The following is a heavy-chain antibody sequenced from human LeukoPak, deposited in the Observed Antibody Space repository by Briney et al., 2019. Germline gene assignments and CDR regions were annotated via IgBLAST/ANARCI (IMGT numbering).Heavy chain of an antibody. CDR2: IIPIFGTA. CDR3: ARNSDTMIENYFAY. CDR1: GGTFSSYA. V-gene: IGHV1-69*05. D-gene: IGHD3-22*01. J-gene: IGHJ4*02. Sequence: SVKVSCKASGGTFSSYAISWVRQAPGQGLEWMGGIIPIFGTANYAQKFQGRVTITTDESTSTAHMELSSLRSEDTAVYYCARNSDTMIENYFAYWGQGTLVTVSS.